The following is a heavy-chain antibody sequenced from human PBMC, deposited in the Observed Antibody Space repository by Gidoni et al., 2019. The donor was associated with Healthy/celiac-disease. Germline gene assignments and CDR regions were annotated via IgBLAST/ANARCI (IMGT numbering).Heavy chain of an antibody. D-gene: IGHD6-19*01. CDR1: GYTLTELC. J-gene: IGHJ4*02. Sequence: QVQLVQSGAEVKKPGASVKVSCKVSGYTLTELCMHWVRQATGKGLEWMGGFDPEDGETLYAQKFKGRVTVTEDTSTDTAYMELSSRRAEDTAVYYCAIPRWYSSGPFDYWGQGTLVTVSS. CDR2: FDPEDGET. V-gene: IGHV1-24*01. CDR3: AIPRWYSSGPFDY.